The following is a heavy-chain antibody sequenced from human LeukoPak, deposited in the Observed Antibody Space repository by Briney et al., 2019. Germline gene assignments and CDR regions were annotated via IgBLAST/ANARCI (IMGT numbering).Heavy chain of an antibody. J-gene: IGHJ6*03. V-gene: IGHV1-69*06. CDR3: ARHCSSTSCYRGGWFGESYYYYYMDV. D-gene: IGHD2-2*01. CDR2: IIPIFGTA. CDR1: GGTFSSYA. Sequence: SVKVSCKASGGTFSSYAISWVRQAPGQGLEWMGGIIPIFGTANYAQKFQGRVTITADKSTSTAYMELSSLRSEDTAVYYCARHCSSTSCYRGGWFGESYYYYYMDVWGKGTTVTVSS.